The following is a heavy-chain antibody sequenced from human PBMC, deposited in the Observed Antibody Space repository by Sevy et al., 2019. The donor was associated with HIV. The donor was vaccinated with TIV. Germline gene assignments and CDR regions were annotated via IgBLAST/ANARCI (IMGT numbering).Heavy chain of an antibody. Sequence: ASVKVSCKASGDTFTNNYMHWVRQAPGQGLEWMGIIDPSAGNASYAQKFQGRVTMTRDTSTSTLYMDLSNLRSEDTAVYYCVRADPAQHFDSWGQGTLVTVSS. CDR1: GDTFTNNY. CDR2: IDPSAGNA. J-gene: IGHJ4*02. V-gene: IGHV1-46*01. CDR3: VRADPAQHFDS.